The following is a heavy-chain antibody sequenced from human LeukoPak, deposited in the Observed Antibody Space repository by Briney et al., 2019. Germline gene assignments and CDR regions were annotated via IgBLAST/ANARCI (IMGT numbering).Heavy chain of an antibody. J-gene: IGHJ4*02. CDR1: GFTFSSYA. CDR3: AKDAGHCSGGSCYPKFDY. CDR2: ISGSGGST. D-gene: IGHD2-15*01. Sequence: GGSLRLSCAASGFTFSSYAMSWVRQAPGKGLEWVSAISGSGGSTYYADSVKGRFTISRDNSKNTLYLQMNSLRAEDTAVYYCAKDAGHCSGGSCYPKFDYWGQGTLVTVSS. V-gene: IGHV3-23*01.